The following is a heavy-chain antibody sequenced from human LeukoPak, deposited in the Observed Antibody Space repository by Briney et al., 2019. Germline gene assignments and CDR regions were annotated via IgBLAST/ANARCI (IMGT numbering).Heavy chain of an antibody. J-gene: IGHJ3*02. CDR3: AIESAFDI. V-gene: IGHV1-2*02. CDR1: GYTFTGY. Sequence: ASVKVSCKASGYTFTGYMHWVRQAPGQGLEWMGWINPNSGGTDYAQRFRGRVTMTRGTSISTAYMEVTSLRSDDTAVYYCAIESAFDIWGQGTMVTVSS. CDR2: INPNSGGT.